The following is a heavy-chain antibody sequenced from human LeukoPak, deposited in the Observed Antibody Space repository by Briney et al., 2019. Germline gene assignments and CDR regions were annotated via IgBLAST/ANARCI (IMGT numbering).Heavy chain of an antibody. CDR2: ISGSGGST. J-gene: IGHJ4*02. CDR3: AHISSSWPDY. CDR1: GFAFSNAW. Sequence: GGSLRLSCAASGFAFSNAWMSWVRQAPGKGLEWVSAISGSGGSTYYADSVKGRFTISRDNSKNTLYLQMNSLRAEDTAVYYCAHISSSWPDYWGQGTLVTVSS. D-gene: IGHD6-13*01. V-gene: IGHV3-23*01.